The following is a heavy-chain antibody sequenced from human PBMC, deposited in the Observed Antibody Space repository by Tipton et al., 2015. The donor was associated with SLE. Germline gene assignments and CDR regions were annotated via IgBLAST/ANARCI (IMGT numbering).Heavy chain of an antibody. J-gene: IGHJ6*02. CDR3: ARDLNDIPTGYYYGMDV. CDR2: IDPDSGGT. CDR1: GYTFTGYY. Sequence: QLVQSGAEVKKPGASVKVSCKASGYTFTGYYMHWVRQAPGQGLEWMGRIDPDSGGTNYAQKFQGRVTMTRDTSISQAYMELSRLRYDDTAVYYCARDLNDIPTGYYYGMDVWGQGTTVTVSS. D-gene: IGHD3-22*01. V-gene: IGHV1-2*06.